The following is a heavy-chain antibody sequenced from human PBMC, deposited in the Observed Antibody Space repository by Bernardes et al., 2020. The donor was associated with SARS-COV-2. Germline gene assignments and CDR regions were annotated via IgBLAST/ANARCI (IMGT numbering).Heavy chain of an antibody. CDR1: GFTFSSYP. CDR2: IGSSGGTT. J-gene: IGHJ6*02. V-gene: IGHV3-23*01. D-gene: IGHD3-10*01. CDR3: AKEKNSMWYTYYYGMDV. Sequence: GGSLRLSCAASGFTFSSYPMSWVRQAPGKGLEWVSTIGSSGGTTYYADSVKGRFTMSRDNSKNTLYLQMNSLRAEDTAVYYCAKEKNSMWYTYYYGMDVWGQGTTVTVSS.